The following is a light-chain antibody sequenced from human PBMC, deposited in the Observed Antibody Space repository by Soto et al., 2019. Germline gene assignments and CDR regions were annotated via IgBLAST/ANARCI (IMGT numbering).Light chain of an antibody. CDR2: ETS. V-gene: IGKV1-39*01. CDR1: QNVRSY. Sequence: DVQMTQSPSSLSAFVGERVTITCRASQNVRSYLSWYQQKPGKAPKLLIFETSTLQTGVPSRFTGAGSGTDFTLTISSLQPEDFATYYCQESFFAPPTFGQGTKVEI. CDR3: QESFFAPPT. J-gene: IGKJ1*01.